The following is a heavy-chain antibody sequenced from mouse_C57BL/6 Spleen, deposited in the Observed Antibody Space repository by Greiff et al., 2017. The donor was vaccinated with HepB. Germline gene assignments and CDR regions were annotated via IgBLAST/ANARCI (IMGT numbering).Heavy chain of an antibody. CDR3: ARDDYDKGYAMDY. CDR2: ISSGSSTI. V-gene: IGHV5-17*01. CDR1: GFTFSDYG. J-gene: IGHJ4*01. Sequence: EVQRVESGGGLVKPGGSLKLSCAASGFTFSDYGMHWVRQAPEKGLEWVAYISSGSSTIYYADTVKGRFTISRDNAKNTLFLQMTSLRSEDTAMYYCARDDYDKGYAMDYWGQGTSVTVSS. D-gene: IGHD2-4*01.